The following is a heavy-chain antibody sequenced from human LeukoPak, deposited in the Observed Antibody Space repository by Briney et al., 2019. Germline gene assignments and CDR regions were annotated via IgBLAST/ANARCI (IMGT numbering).Heavy chain of an antibody. CDR1: GYTFTGYY. Sequence: GASVKVSCKASGYTFTGYYMHWVRQAPGQGLEWMGWINPNSGDTNYAQKFQGRVTTTRDTSSNTAYMELSRLRLDDTAVYYCARDGALDYWGQGTLVTVSS. CDR3: ARDGALDY. J-gene: IGHJ4*02. D-gene: IGHD1-26*01. CDR2: INPNSGDT. V-gene: IGHV1-2*02.